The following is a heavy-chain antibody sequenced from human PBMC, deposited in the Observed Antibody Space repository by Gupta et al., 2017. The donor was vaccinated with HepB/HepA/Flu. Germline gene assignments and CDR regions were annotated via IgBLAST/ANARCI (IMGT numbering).Heavy chain of an antibody. CDR2: INTEGSGT. J-gene: IGHJ4*02. V-gene: IGHV3-7*01. CDR3: AAWNF. Sequence: DVPLMESGGGLVQPGEPLRLSCAASGFSFRTAWMNWYRQAPGKGLEWVASINTEGSGTWYADSVRGRFTISRDNAKNSLFLQMTTLRLGDTAMYYCAAWNFWGQGTLVTVSS. CDR1: GFSFRTAW. D-gene: IGHD1-1*01.